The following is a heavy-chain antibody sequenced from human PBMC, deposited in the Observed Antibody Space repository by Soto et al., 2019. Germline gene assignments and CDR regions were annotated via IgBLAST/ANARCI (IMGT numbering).Heavy chain of an antibody. CDR3: AREVAVAARSLDY. CDR2: IYTNEIT. Sequence: NPSETLSLTCTVSGGSFSSYYWSWIRQPAGKGLEWIGRIYTNEITNYNPSLKSRVTMSVDTSKKQFSLNMTSVTAADTAVYFCAREVAVAARSLDYWGQGTLVTVSS. CDR1: GGSFSSYY. J-gene: IGHJ4*02. D-gene: IGHD6-6*01. V-gene: IGHV4-4*07.